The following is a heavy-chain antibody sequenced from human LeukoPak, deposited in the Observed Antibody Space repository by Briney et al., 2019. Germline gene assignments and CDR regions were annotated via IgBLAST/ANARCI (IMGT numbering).Heavy chain of an antibody. CDR2: ILTSGTTT. CDR3: ARDPPDY. V-gene: IGHV3-48*03. J-gene: IGHJ4*02. CDR1: GFTFSSYE. Sequence: PGGSLRLSCAASGFTFSSYEVNWVRQAPGKGLEWVSYILTSGTTTYYADSVKGRFTISRDNAKNSLYLQMNSLRAEDTGVYYCARDPPDYWGQGILVTASS.